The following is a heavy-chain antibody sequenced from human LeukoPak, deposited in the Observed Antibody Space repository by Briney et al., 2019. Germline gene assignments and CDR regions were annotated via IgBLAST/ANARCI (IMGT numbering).Heavy chain of an antibody. CDR1: GGSISSGGYY. Sequence: SETLSLTCTVSGGSISSGGYYWSWIRQHPGKGLEWIRYIYYSGSTYYNPSLKSRVTISVDTSKNQFSLKLSSVTAADTAVYYCARTQFVVVPAAMSVYFDYWGQGTLVTVSS. CDR2: IYYSGST. CDR3: ARTQFVVVPAAMSVYFDY. J-gene: IGHJ4*02. D-gene: IGHD2-2*01. V-gene: IGHV4-31*03.